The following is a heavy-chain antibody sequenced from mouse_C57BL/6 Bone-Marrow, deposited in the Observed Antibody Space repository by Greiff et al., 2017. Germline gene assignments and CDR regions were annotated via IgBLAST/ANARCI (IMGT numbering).Heavy chain of an antibody. J-gene: IGHJ4*01. V-gene: IGHV5-6*01. Sequence: EVKLVESGGDLVKPGGSLKLSCAASGFTFSSYGMSWVRQTPDKRLEWVATISSGGSYTYYPDSVKGRFTISRDNAKNTLYLQMSSLKSEDTAMYYCARKSNCNYYAMDYWGQGTSVTVSS. CDR1: GFTFSSYG. CDR2: ISSGGSYT. D-gene: IGHD4-1*02. CDR3: ARKSNCNYYAMDY.